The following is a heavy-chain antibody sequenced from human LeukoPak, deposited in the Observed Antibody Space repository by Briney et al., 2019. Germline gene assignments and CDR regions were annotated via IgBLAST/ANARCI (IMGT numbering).Heavy chain of an antibody. CDR1: GGSISSYY. J-gene: IGHJ3*02. D-gene: IGHD3-9*01. CDR3: ARARYVNSFYAFDI. V-gene: IGHV4-59*01. Sequence: SETLSLTCTVSGGSISSYYWSWVRLPPGKGLEWIGYLSKSGNTNYSPSLKSRVTIFGDTSKNQFFLKLSSVTAADTAVYYCARARYVNSFYAFDIWGQGTLVTVSS. CDR2: LSKSGNT.